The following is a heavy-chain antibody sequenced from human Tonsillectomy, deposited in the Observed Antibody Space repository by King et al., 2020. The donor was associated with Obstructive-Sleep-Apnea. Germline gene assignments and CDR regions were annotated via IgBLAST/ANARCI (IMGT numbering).Heavy chain of an antibody. CDR3: ARHYDFVWGTYRRYYYYAMDV. Sequence: QLVQSGAEVKKPGESLKISCKGSGYSFTNYWIGWVRQMPGKGLEWMGVIYPGDSDTRYSPSFQGQVTISVDKSISTAYLQWSSLKASDTAMYYCARHYDFVWGTYRRYYYYAMDVWGQGTTVTVSS. D-gene: IGHD3-16*02. CDR2: IYPGDSDT. V-gene: IGHV5-51*01. CDR1: GYSFTNYW. J-gene: IGHJ6*02.